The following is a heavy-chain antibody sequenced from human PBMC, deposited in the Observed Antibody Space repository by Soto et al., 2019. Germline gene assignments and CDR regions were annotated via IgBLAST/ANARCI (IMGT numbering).Heavy chain of an antibody. CDR3: ARDRAQGDYGGGWFDP. V-gene: IGHV1-46*01. D-gene: IGHD4-17*01. CDR2: INPSGGST. CDR1: GYTFTSYY. J-gene: IGHJ5*02. Sequence: QVQLVQSGAEVKKPGASVKVSCKASGYTFTSYYMHWVRQAPGQGLEWMGIINPSGGSTSYAQKFQGRVTMTRDTSTSTVYMELRSLRSEDTAVYYCARDRAQGDYGGGWFDPWGQGTLVTVSS.